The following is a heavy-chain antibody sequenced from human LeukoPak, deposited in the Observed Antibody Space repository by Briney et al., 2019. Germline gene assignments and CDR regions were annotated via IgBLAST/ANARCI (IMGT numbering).Heavy chain of an antibody. V-gene: IGHV3-53*01. CDR3: ARSRSRGWYLGPLAIDL. Sequence: GGSLRLSCSASGFTVSSNYMSWVRQAPGKGLEWVSVIYSGGNTYYADSVKGRFTISRANSKNTLYLQMNNLRGEDTAMYYCARSRSRGWYLGPLAIDLWGQGTLVTVSS. CDR2: IYSGGNT. J-gene: IGHJ5*02. CDR1: GFTVSSNY. D-gene: IGHD6-19*01.